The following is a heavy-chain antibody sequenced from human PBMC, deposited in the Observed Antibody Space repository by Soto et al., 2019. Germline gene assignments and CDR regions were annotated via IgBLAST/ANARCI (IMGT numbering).Heavy chain of an antibody. Sequence: ASVKVSCKASGYSFTSYYIHWVRQAPGQRLEWMGMINPSGGSTSYAQKFQGRVTMTRDTSTNTVYMELSSLRSEDTAVYYCARQGGQWLVPDDVSPLDYWGQGTLVTVSS. CDR3: ARQGGQWLVPDDVSPLDY. CDR1: GYSFTSYY. D-gene: IGHD6-19*01. V-gene: IGHV1-46*01. CDR2: INPSGGST. J-gene: IGHJ4*02.